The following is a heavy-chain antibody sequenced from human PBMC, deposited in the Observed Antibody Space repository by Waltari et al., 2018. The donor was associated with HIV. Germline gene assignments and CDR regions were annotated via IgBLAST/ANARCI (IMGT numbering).Heavy chain of an antibody. CDR1: GYTFTNYD. V-gene: IGHV1-8*01. J-gene: IGHJ6*04. CDR3: ARRVSSSWSRGMDV. D-gene: IGHD6-13*01. CDR2: MSPNSGDT. Sequence: QVQLVQSGAEVKKPGASVKVSCKASGYTFTNYDINWVRQATGQGLEWMGWMSPNSGDTGYAQRVQGRVTMTSDTFKTTAYMEVSSLRSEDTAVYYCARRVSSSWSRGMDVWGEGTTVTVSS.